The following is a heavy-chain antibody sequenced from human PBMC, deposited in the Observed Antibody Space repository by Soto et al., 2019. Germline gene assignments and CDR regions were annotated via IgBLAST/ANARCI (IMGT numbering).Heavy chain of an antibody. CDR2: ISSSGSTI. Sequence: GGSLRLSCAASGFTFSSYEMSWVRQAPGKGLEWVSYISSSGSTIYYADSVKGRFTISRDNAKNSLYLQMNSLRAEDTAVYYCASQCSSTSCYGRYFDYWGQGTLVTVSS. CDR1: GFTFSSYE. V-gene: IGHV3-48*03. CDR3: ASQCSSTSCYGRYFDY. D-gene: IGHD2-2*01. J-gene: IGHJ4*02.